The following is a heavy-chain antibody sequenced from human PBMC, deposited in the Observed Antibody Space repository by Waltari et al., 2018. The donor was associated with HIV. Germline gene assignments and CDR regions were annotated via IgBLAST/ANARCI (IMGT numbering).Heavy chain of an antibody. V-gene: IGHV3-30*01. CDR3: AREGIVAAPFDF. D-gene: IGHD2-15*01. CDR1: GFIFRDFA. J-gene: IGHJ4*02. Sequence: QVQLVESGGGLVQPGGSLRLSCAASGFIFRDFAIHWVRQAPGKGLEWVAVISRDGSSKYYADSVQGRFTISRDNSKNSLHLHMNSLRPKDTAVYYCAREGIVAAPFDFGGLGTLVTVSS. CDR2: ISRDGSSK.